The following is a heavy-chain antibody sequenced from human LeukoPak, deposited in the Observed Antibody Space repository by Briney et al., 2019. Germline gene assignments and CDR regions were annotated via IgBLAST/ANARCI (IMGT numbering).Heavy chain of an antibody. CDR1: GDSIGSSY. D-gene: IGHD4-17*01. Sequence: SETLSLTCTVSGDSIGSSYWTWIRQPPGKGLEWIGYIYYSGTTDYNPSLRSRVTISVDTPKNQFSLKLTSVTAADTAVYYCARDFAVTTAYYYGVDVWGQGTTVTVSS. J-gene: IGHJ6*02. CDR3: ARDFAVTTAYYYGVDV. V-gene: IGHV4-59*01. CDR2: IYYSGTT.